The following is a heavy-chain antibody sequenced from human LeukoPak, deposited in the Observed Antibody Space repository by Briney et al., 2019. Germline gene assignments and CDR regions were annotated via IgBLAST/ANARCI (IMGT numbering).Heavy chain of an antibody. CDR1: GFTFSTYA. Sequence: PGGSLRLSCAASGFTFSTYAMSWIRQPPGRGLEWIGYIYYTGSTNHNPSLKSRVTISVDTSKNQFSLKLTSVTAADTAVYYCARVAGLYYEGSGYQWYFDLWGRGALLTVSS. CDR3: ARVAGLYYEGSGYQWYFDL. D-gene: IGHD3-22*01. J-gene: IGHJ2*01. V-gene: IGHV4-59*01. CDR2: IYYTGST.